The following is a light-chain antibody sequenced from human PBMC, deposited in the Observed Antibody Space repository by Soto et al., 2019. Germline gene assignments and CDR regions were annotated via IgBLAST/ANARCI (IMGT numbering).Light chain of an antibody. CDR1: QSVSSN. CDR3: QQYNNWTRT. V-gene: IGKV3-15*01. Sequence: EIVMTQSPATLSVSPGERATVSCSARQSVSSNLAWYQQKPGQAPRLLIYGASTRATGIPARFSGSGSGTEFTLTIGSLQSEDFAVYFCQQYNNWTRTFGQGTKLEI. CDR2: GAS. J-gene: IGKJ2*01.